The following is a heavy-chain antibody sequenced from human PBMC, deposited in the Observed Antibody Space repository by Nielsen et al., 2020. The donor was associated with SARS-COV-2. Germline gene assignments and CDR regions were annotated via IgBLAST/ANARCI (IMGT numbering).Heavy chain of an antibody. CDR2: ISSSGSYT. CDR3: AREGRNSPLDY. Sequence: GESLKISCAASGFMVSDSYMSWIRQTPGKGLEWISYISSSGSYTNYADSVKGRFTISRDNGKNSLYLQMNSLRVEDTAVYYCAREGRNSPLDYWGQGTLVTVSS. V-gene: IGHV3-11*05. CDR1: GFMVSDSY. J-gene: IGHJ4*02.